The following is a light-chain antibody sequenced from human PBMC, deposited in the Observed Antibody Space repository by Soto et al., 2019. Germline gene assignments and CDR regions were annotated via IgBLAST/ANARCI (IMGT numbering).Light chain of an antibody. CDR3: QQRSHWGT. CDR1: QSVDNY. CDR2: AVS. V-gene: IGKV3-11*01. J-gene: IGKJ2*01. Sequence: EIVLTQTTATVSLYPGERATLFCRASQSVDNYLPWYQQKTAQPPRLLIYAVSNRATGIPARFSRSGSGTEFTLTISSLEHEDVTVYYCQQRSHWGTFDRGTKTEIK.